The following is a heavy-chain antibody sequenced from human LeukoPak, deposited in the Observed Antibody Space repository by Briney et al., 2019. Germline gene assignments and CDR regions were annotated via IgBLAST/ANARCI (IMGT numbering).Heavy chain of an antibody. CDR2: IIPIFGTA. Sequence: ASVKVSCKASGGTFSSYAISWVRQAPGQGLEWMGGIIPIFGTANYAQKFQGRVTITADESTSTAYMELSSLRSEDTAVYYCARVVGATRTLGYWGQGTLVTVSS. CDR3: ARVVGATRTLGY. V-gene: IGHV1-69*13. J-gene: IGHJ4*02. D-gene: IGHD1-26*01. CDR1: GGTFSSYA.